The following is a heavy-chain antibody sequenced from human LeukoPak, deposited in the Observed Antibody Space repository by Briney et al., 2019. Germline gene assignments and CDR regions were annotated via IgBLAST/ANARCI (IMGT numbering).Heavy chain of an antibody. CDR1: GFTFSSYG. V-gene: IGHV3-30*18. CDR3: AKELEVVEDYYYYGMDV. D-gene: IGHD3-22*01. CDR2: ISYDGSNK. Sequence: GSLRLSCAASGFTFSSYGMHWVRQAPGKGQEWVAVISYDGSNKYYADSVKGRFTISRDNSKNTLYLQMNSLRAEDTAVYYCAKELEVVEDYYYYGMDVWGQGTTVTVSS. J-gene: IGHJ6*02.